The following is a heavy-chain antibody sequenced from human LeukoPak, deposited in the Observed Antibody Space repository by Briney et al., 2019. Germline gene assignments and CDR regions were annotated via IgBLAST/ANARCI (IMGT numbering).Heavy chain of an antibody. V-gene: IGHV3-9*01. Sequence: GRSLRLSCAASGFTFDDYAMHWVRQAPGKGLEWVAGLRWNSDNIVYVDSVKGRFSISRDNAKNSLYLQMNSLKPEDTGLYFCAKDFSDFSGFDYWGQGTLVTVSS. CDR3: AKDFSDFSGFDY. D-gene: IGHD3-10*01. CDR1: GFTFDDYA. CDR2: LRWNSDNI. J-gene: IGHJ4*02.